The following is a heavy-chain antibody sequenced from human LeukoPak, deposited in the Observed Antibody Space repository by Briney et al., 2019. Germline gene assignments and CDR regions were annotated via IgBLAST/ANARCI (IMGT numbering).Heavy chain of an antibody. CDR2: ISAYNGNT. V-gene: IGHV1-18*01. J-gene: IGHJ4*02. Sequence: ASVKVSCKASGYTFTSYGISWVRQAPGQGLEWMGWISAYNGNTNYAQKLQGRVTMTTDTSTSTAYMELRSLRSDDTAVYYCAGGLRYCSSTSCYPYSFDYWGQGTLVTVSS. CDR3: AGGLRYCSSTSCYPYSFDY. D-gene: IGHD2-2*01. CDR1: GYTFTSYG.